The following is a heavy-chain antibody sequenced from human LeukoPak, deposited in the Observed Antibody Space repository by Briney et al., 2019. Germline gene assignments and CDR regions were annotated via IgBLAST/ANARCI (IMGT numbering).Heavy chain of an antibody. CDR1: GASISSYF. Sequence: PSETLSLTSSVSGASISSYFWSWIRQRAGKGREGIGRFYPCGNTNYSRSLESRASMSVDTSSNEFSLEWRAETAADTVVYDCARDSGSINYFYGMDVWGQGTTVTVSS. V-gene: IGHV4-4*07. D-gene: IGHD1-26*01. CDR3: ARDSGSINYFYGMDV. J-gene: IGHJ6*02. CDR2: FYPCGNT.